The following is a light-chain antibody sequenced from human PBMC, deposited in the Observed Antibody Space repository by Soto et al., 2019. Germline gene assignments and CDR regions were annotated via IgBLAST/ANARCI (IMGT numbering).Light chain of an antibody. CDR2: GAF. CDR1: QRVSSI. J-gene: IGKJ5*01. CDR3: LQYDNWPPIT. V-gene: IGKV3-15*01. Sequence: EIVMTQSPATLSVSPGERATLSCRAGQRVSSILAWYQQKPGQAPRLLIYGAFTRAAGIPVRFSGSGSGTEFTLTISNLQSEDFALYHCLQYDNWPPITFGQGTRLEIK.